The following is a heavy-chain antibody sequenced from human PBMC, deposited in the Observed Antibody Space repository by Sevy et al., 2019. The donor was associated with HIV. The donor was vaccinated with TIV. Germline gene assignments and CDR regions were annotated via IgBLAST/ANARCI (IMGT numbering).Heavy chain of an antibody. CDR2: INPDGSIT. CDR1: GFISSPYW. D-gene: IGHD3-22*01. V-gene: IGHV3-74*01. Sequence: GGSLRLSCTASGFISSPYWMHWVRQAPGKGLVWGSRINPDGSITSYADAVTRRFTISRDNAKNTLYLQMNSLRAEDTAVYYCAKAGYYYDSSGYNWFDPWGQGTLVTVSS. J-gene: IGHJ5*02. CDR3: AKAGYYYDSSGYNWFDP.